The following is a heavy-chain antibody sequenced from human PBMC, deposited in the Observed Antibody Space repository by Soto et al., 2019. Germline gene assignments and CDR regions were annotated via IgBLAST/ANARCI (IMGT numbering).Heavy chain of an antibody. J-gene: IGHJ4*02. V-gene: IGHV3-23*01. Sequence: EVQLLESGGGLVQPGGSLRLSCAASGFILSSYDMSWVRQAPGRGLEWVSAISGSGISTYYADSVKGRFTISRDNSKNTLYLQMNSLRAEDTAVYYCAKEEGYSSGWTEIDYWGQGTLVTVSS. CDR1: GFILSSYD. D-gene: IGHD6-19*01. CDR3: AKEEGYSSGWTEIDY. CDR2: ISGSGIST.